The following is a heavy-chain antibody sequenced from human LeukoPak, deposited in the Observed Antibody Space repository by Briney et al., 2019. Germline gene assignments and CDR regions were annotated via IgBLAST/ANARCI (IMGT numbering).Heavy chain of an antibody. CDR1: GGSISSYY. V-gene: IGHV4-4*07. D-gene: IGHD2-15*01. J-gene: IGHJ4*02. CDR2: IYSTGST. Sequence: PSETLSLTCTVSGGSISSYYWSWIRQPAGKALEWIGRIYSTGSTDYNPSLKSRVTMSVDTSKNQFSLKLSSVTAADTALYYCARTKLYCSGGSCYSSLDYWDQGTLVTVSS. CDR3: ARTKLYCSGGSCYSSLDY.